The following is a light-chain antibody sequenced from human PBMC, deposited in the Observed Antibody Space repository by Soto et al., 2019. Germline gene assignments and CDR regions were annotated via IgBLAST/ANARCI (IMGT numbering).Light chain of an antibody. V-gene: IGLV2-14*01. J-gene: IGLJ2*01. CDR3: SSYTSSFTLVV. CDR2: DVT. Sequence: QSVLTQPASVSGSPGQSITISCTGTSSDVGGYNYVSWYQQHPGEAPKLIIYDVTNRPSGVSNRFSGSKSGNTASLTISGLQAEDEADYYCSSYTSSFTLVVFGGGTKLTVL. CDR1: SSDVGGYNY.